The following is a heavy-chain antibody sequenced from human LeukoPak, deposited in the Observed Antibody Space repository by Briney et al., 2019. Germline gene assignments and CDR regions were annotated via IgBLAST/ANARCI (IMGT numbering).Heavy chain of an antibody. D-gene: IGHD3-22*01. V-gene: IGHV1-3*01. CDR2: INAGNGNT. J-gene: IGHJ4*02. Sequence: ASVKVSCKASGGTFSSYAISWVRQAPGQRLEWMGWINAGNGNTKYSQKFQGRVTITRDTSASTAYMELSSLRSEDTAVYYCARQGYDSSGYYSFWGQGTLVTASS. CDR1: GGTFSSYA. CDR3: ARQGYDSSGYYSF.